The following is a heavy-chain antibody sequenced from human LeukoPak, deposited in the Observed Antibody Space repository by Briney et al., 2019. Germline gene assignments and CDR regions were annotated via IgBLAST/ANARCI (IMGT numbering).Heavy chain of an antibody. D-gene: IGHD3-22*01. CDR3: ASGVYYDSSGYSFEY. V-gene: IGHV3-11*03. Sequence: GGSLRLSCAASGFTFSDYYMSWIRQAPGKGMEWVSYISSSSSYTNYADSVKGRFTISRDNAKNSLYLQMNSLRAEDTAVYYCASGVYYDSSGYSFEYWGQGTLVTVSS. J-gene: IGHJ4*02. CDR2: ISSSSSYT. CDR1: GFTFSDYY.